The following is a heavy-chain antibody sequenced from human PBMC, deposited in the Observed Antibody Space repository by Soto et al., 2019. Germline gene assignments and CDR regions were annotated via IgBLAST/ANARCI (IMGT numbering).Heavy chain of an antibody. CDR2: ITTDGGTT. J-gene: IGHJ2*01. Sequence: EVQLLESGGGLVQPGGSLRLSCAASGLTFTNYAMSWVRQAPGKGLEWVSSITTDGGTTYYADSVKGRFTIPRDNSKNTLYLQINSLRGEDTARYYCLGGHEAGGWNFNLWGRGTLVTVSS. CDR3: LGGHEAGGWNFNL. V-gene: IGHV3-23*01. CDR1: GLTFTNYA.